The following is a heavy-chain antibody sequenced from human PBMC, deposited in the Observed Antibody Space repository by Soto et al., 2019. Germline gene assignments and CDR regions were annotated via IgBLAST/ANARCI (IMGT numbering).Heavy chain of an antibody. D-gene: IGHD2-15*01. J-gene: IGHJ4*02. CDR1: GFTFSTYA. Sequence: QVHLVESGGGVVQPGQSLRLSCAASGFTFSTYAMHWLRQAPGKGLEWVAIISYDATNKFYADSVKGRFTISRDNSKNMLYLQTNSLRPEDTAVYYCAKTVPGGRCGGICYPDYWRQGTLVTVSS. CDR3: AKTVPGGRCGGICYPDY. CDR2: ISYDATNK. V-gene: IGHV3-30*18.